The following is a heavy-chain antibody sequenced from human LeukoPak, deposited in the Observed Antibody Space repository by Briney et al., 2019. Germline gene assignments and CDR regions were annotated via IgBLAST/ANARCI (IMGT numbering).Heavy chain of an antibody. CDR2: IYSGGST. D-gene: IGHD6-25*01. V-gene: IGHV3-53*01. CDR1: GFTVSSNY. J-gene: IGHJ6*03. Sequence: GGSLRLSCAASGFTVSSNYMSWVRQAPGKGLEWVSVIYSGGSTYYADSVKGQFTISRDNSKNTLYLQMNSLRAEDTAVYYCARVTATKYYYYMDVWGKGTTVTVSS. CDR3: ARVTATKYYYYMDV.